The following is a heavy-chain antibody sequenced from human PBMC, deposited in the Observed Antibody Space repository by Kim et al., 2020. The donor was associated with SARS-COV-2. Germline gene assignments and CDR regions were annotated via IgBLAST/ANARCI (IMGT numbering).Heavy chain of an antibody. CDR3: ARDRIVVVPAAMLPYGMDV. D-gene: IGHD2-2*01. Sequence: SRVTISVDTSKNQFSLKLSSVTAADTAVYYCARDRIVVVPAAMLPYGMDVWGQGTTVTVSS. V-gene: IGHV4-59*01. J-gene: IGHJ6*02.